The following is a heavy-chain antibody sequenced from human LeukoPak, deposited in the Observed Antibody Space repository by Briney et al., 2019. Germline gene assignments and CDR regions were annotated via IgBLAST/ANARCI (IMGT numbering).Heavy chain of an antibody. CDR3: ARGHHGDLYYYYGMDV. D-gene: IGHD4-17*01. J-gene: IGHJ6*02. CDR1: GYTFTSYG. CDR2: ISAYNGNT. V-gene: IGHV1-18*01. Sequence: ASVKVSCKASGYTFTSYGISWVRQAPGQGLEWMGWISAYNGNTNYAQKLQGRVTMTTDTSTSTAYMELRSLRSDDTAVYYCARGHHGDLYYYYGMDVWGQGTTVTVSS.